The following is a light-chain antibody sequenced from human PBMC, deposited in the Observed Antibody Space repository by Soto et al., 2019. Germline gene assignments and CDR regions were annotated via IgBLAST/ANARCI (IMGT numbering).Light chain of an antibody. Sequence: DIVMTQSPDSLAVSLGERATINCKASQSVAYTSNKKTYVAWYQQKAGQPPKLLLYWSSTRASGVPDRFSGSGSGTDFTLTISSLQAEDVAVYYCQQDYSPLWTFGQGTKVQIK. V-gene: IGKV4-1*01. CDR3: QQDYSPLWT. CDR2: WSS. CDR1: QSVAYTSNKKTY. J-gene: IGKJ1*01.